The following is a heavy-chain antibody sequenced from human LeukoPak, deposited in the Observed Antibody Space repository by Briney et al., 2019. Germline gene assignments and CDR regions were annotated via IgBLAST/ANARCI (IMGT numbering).Heavy chain of an antibody. J-gene: IGHJ4*02. CDR1: GFTFSSYV. V-gene: IGHV3-23*01. Sequence: GGSLRLSCAASGFTFSSYVINWVRQAPGKGLEWVSSISASGGSTYYADSVKGRFTISRDNSKNTLYLQMNSLRAEDTAVYYCAKPARADYADYWGQGTLVTVSS. CDR3: AKPARADYADY. CDR2: ISASGGST.